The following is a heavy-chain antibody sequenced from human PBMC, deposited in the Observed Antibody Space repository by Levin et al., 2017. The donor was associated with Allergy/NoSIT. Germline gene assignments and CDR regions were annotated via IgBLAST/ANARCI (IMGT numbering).Heavy chain of an antibody. J-gene: IGHJ4*02. D-gene: IGHD5-12*01. Sequence: SQTLSLTCAVYGGSFSGYYWSWIRQPPGKGLEWIGEINHSGSTNYNPSLKSRVTISVDTSKNQFSLKLSSVTAADTAVYYCARDSGYSGYDLGFDYWGQGTLVTVSS. CDR1: GGSFSGYY. CDR2: INHSGST. V-gene: IGHV4-34*01. CDR3: ARDSGYSGYDLGFDY.